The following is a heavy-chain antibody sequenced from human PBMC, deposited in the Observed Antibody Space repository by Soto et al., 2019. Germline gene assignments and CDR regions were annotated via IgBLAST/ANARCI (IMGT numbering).Heavy chain of an antibody. J-gene: IGHJ5*01. D-gene: IGHD6-19*01. CDR1: GGSISSSSYY. Sequence: SETLSLTCTVSGGSISSSSYYWGWIRQPPGKGLEWIGSIYYSGTTHYNPSLKSRVTISVDTSKNQFTLKASSVTAADTAMYYCTRHAGSSGWSPYSWFASWGRGTLVTVSS. V-gene: IGHV4-39*01. CDR3: TRHAGSSGWSPYSWFAS. CDR2: IYYSGTT.